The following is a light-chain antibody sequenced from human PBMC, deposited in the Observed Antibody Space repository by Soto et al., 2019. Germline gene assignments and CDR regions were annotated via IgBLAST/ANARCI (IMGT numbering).Light chain of an antibody. CDR2: GAS. J-gene: IGKJ2*01. CDR3: QRYGSSPPFT. CDR1: QRVSSSY. V-gene: IGKV3-20*01. Sequence: EMVLTQSPGTPSLSPGETATLSCRASQRVSSSYLAWYQQKPGQAPRLLIYGASSRAAGIPDRFSGSGSGTAVTPTISRRVPEDVAVYFCQRYGSSPPFTFGQGTKVEI.